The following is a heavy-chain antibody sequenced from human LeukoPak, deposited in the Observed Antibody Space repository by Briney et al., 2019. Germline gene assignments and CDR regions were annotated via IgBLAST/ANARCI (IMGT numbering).Heavy chain of an antibody. CDR3: ARGKPGDYVWGSYRRYFDY. D-gene: IGHD3-16*02. CDR1: GGSFSGYY. J-gene: IGHJ4*02. V-gene: IGHV4-34*01. CDR2: INHSGST. Sequence: SETLSLTCAVYGGSFSGYYWSWIRQPPGKGLEWIGEINHSGSTNSNPSLKSRVTISVDTSKNQFSLKLSSVTAADTAVYYCARGKPGDYVWGSYRRYFDYWGQGTLVTVSS.